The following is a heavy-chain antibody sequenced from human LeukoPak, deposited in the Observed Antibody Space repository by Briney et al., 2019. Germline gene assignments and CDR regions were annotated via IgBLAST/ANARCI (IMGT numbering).Heavy chain of an antibody. CDR2: INPSGGST. Sequence: ASVKVSCKASGYTFTSYYMHWVRQAPGQGLEWMGIINPSGGSTSYAQKFQGRVTMTRDTSTSTVYMELSSLRSEDTAVYYCARGSIVVVPAAGGWFDPWGQGTLVTVSS. J-gene: IGHJ5*02. CDR3: ARGSIVVVPAAGGWFDP. D-gene: IGHD2-2*01. CDR1: GYTFTSYY. V-gene: IGHV1-46*01.